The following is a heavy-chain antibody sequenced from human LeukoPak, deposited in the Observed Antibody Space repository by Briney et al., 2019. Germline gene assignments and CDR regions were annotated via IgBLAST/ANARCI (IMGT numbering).Heavy chain of an antibody. V-gene: IGHV4-39*01. D-gene: IGHD3-3*01. J-gene: IGHJ3*02. CDR2: IYFSGST. Sequence: SETLSLTCTVSGGSISSSSYYWGWIRRPPGKGLEWIGSIYFSGSTYYNPSLKSRVTISVDTSNNQFSLKVTSVAAADTAVYYCARRFLEWSIDAFDIWGQGTMVTVSS. CDR3: ARRFLEWSIDAFDI. CDR1: GGSISSSSYY.